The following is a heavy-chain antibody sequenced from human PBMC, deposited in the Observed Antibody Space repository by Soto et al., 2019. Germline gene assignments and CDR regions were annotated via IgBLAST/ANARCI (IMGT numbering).Heavy chain of an antibody. CDR1: GFTFSNHA. CDR3: AKAACGSECYYRMDN. Sequence: PGGSLRLSCAASGFTFSNHAMSWVRQAPGKGLEWVSRISGSGGTTYYAASVKGRFTISRDQSKNILYLQMDSLRAEDTAIYYCAKAACGSECYYRMDNWGQEPWSPSPQ. D-gene: IGHD2-21*01. V-gene: IGHV3-23*01. CDR2: ISGSGGTT. J-gene: IGHJ4*01.